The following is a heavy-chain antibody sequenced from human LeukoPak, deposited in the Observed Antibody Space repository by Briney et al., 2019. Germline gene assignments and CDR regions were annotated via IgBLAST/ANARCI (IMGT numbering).Heavy chain of an antibody. V-gene: IGHV1-69*04. CDR1: GGPFSTDA. CDR3: ARDTAVAPSSNWFDP. D-gene: IGHD6-19*01. CDR2: FISYLGII. Sequence: GASVKVSCKASGGPFSTDAISWVRQAPGKGLEWMGRFISYLGIIDYTQKFQGRITISADKSTSTAYMEMNSLTSEDTAVYYCARDTAVAPSSNWFDPWGQGTLVTVSS. J-gene: IGHJ5*02.